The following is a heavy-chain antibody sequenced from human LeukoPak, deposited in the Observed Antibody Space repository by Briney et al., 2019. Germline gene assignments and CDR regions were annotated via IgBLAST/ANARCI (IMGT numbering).Heavy chain of an antibody. Sequence: GGSLRLSCAASGFTFSNYWMYWVRQAPGKGLVWVSRINTDGSRTGYADSVKGRFTISRDNAKNTLSLRMSSLRAEDTAVYYCIRDNTYSLEYWGQGTLVTVSS. V-gene: IGHV3-74*01. CDR3: IRDNTYSLEY. D-gene: IGHD5-18*01. CDR2: INTDGSRT. CDR1: GFTFSNYW. J-gene: IGHJ4*02.